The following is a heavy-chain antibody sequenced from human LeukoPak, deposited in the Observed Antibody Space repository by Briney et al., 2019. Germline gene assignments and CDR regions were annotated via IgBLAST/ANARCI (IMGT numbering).Heavy chain of an antibody. J-gene: IGHJ4*02. CDR1: GFTFSSYG. D-gene: IGHD5-24*01. V-gene: IGHV3-30*18. CDR3: AKDQMALFDY. Sequence: GGSVRLSCAASGFTFSSYGMHWVRQAPGKGLEWVAVITYDGSNKYYADSVKGRFTISRDNSKNTLYLQMNSLRAEDTAVYYCAKDQMALFDYWGQGTLVTVSS. CDR2: ITYDGSNK.